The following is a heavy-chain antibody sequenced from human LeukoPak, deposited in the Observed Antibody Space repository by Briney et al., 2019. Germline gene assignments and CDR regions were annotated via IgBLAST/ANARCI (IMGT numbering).Heavy chain of an antibody. CDR2: IKKDGSEK. Sequence: GGSLRLSCAASGFTFSSHWMSWVRQAPGKGLEWVANIKKDGSEKYYVDAVKGRFTISRDNAKTSLYLQMNSLRAEDTALYYCVKRSAAGTVGYFDYWGQGTLVTVSS. D-gene: IGHD6-13*01. J-gene: IGHJ4*02. CDR3: VKRSAAGTVGYFDY. CDR1: GFTFSSHW. V-gene: IGHV3-7*03.